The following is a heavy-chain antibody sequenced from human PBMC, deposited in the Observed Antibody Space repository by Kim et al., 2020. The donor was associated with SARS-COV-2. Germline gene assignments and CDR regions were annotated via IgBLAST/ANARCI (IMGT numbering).Heavy chain of an antibody. CDR3: ARDSSQGSSAFDI. CDR2: ISSSSSYI. V-gene: IGHV3-21*01. CDR1: GFTFSSYS. D-gene: IGHD3-16*02. Sequence: GGSLRLSCAASGFTFSSYSMNWVRQAPGKGLEWVSSISSSSSYIYYADSVKGRFTISRDNAKNSLYLQMNSLRAEDTAVYYCARDSSQGSSAFDIWGQGTMVTVSS. J-gene: IGHJ3*02.